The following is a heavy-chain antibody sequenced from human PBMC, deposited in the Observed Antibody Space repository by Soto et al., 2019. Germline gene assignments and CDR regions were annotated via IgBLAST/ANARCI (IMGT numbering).Heavy chain of an antibody. J-gene: IGHJ4*02. V-gene: IGHV3-23*01. CDR1: GFTFSSYA. Sequence: GGSLRLSCAASGFTFSSYAMSWVRQAPGKGLEWVSAISGSGGSTYYADSVKGRFTISRDNSKNTLYLQMNSLRAEDTAVYYCAKGYDFWGGRGLHSWGQGTLVTVSS. CDR3: AKGYDFWGGRGLHS. CDR2: ISGSGGST. D-gene: IGHD3-3*01.